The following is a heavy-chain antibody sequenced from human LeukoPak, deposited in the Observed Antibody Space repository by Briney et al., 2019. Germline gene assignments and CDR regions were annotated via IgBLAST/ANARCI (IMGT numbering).Heavy chain of an antibody. Sequence: PGGSLRLSCAASGFTFGDYGMSWVRQAPGKGLEWVSGINWNGGSTGYADSVKGRFTISRDNAKNSPYLQMNSLRAEDTALYYCARDGYDSSGYYDWGQGTLVTVSS. D-gene: IGHD3-22*01. CDR3: ARDGYDSSGYYD. CDR2: INWNGGST. J-gene: IGHJ4*02. CDR1: GFTFGDYG. V-gene: IGHV3-20*04.